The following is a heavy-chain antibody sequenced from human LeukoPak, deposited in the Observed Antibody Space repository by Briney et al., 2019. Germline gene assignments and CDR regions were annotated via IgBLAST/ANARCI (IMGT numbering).Heavy chain of an antibody. Sequence: GGSLRLSCAASGSTVSSNYMSWVRQAPGKGLEWVSVIYSGGSTYYADSAKGRFTISRDNSKNTLYLQMNSLRAEDTAVYYCARGNIENYYYYYMDVWGKGTTVTVSS. J-gene: IGHJ6*03. CDR1: GSTVSSNY. CDR2: IYSGGST. CDR3: ARGNIENYYYYYMDV. V-gene: IGHV3-66*02.